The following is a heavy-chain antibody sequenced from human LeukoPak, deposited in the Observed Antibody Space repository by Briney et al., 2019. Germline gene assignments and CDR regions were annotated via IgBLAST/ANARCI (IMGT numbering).Heavy chain of an antibody. D-gene: IGHD5-24*01. CDR3: AKPLRDAGSFNYPYFDF. J-gene: IGHJ4*02. CDR2: ISGSGGSS. V-gene: IGHV3-23*01. CDR1: GFTFTNYA. Sequence: GGSLRLSCAASGFTFTNYAMNWIRQAPGKGLEWVSAISGSGGSSSYADSVRGRFTISRDNSNNMLYLQMNSLRAEDTAVYYCAKPLRDAGSFNYPYFDFWGQGTLVTVSS.